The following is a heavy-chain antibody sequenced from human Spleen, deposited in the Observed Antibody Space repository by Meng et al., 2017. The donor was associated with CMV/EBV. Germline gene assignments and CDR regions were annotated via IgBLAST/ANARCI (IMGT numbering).Heavy chain of an antibody. CDR1: GCACNGYE. V-gene: IGHV1-2*02. Sequence: ACTASGCACNGYEMHWVRHAAGQGRERMGRGNPNGGDKDNAQKFQSRVTMTRDTYISTTYMGLNGLGSDDTAVYCCAGAQGVAGTSYWGQGTLVTVSS. CDR3: AGAQGVAGTSY. CDR2: GNPNGGDK. D-gene: IGHD6-19*01. J-gene: IGHJ4*02.